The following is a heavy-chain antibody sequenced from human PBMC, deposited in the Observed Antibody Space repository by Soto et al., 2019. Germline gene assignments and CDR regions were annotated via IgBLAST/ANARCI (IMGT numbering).Heavy chain of an antibody. CDR2: INGDGSVT. D-gene: IGHD3-3*01. CDR3: GRDLEEWAKPTVM. J-gene: IGHJ3*02. Sequence: EMQLVESGGGLVQPGGSRRLSCVGSGFYFSSPWIHWVRQAPRKGLVLVSRINGDGSVTTYADSVKGRFTISRDDAKMTVYLEMKTLRVEATAVYYCGRDLEEWAKPTVMWGQGTMVTVSS. V-gene: IGHV3-74*01. CDR1: GFYFSSPW.